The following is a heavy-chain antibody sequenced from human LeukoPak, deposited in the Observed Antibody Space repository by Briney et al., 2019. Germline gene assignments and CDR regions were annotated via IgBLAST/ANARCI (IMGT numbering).Heavy chain of an antibody. Sequence: PGGSLRLSCAASGFTFSSYSMNWVRQAPGKGLEWVSAISGSGGSTYYADSVKGRFTISRDNSKNTLYLQMNSLRAEDTAVYYCAKGSVGYCSSTSCYNDYYYYYYMDVWGKGTTVTVSS. CDR1: GFTFSSYS. CDR2: ISGSGGST. CDR3: AKGSVGYCSSTSCYNDYYYYYYMDV. V-gene: IGHV3-23*01. D-gene: IGHD2-2*02. J-gene: IGHJ6*03.